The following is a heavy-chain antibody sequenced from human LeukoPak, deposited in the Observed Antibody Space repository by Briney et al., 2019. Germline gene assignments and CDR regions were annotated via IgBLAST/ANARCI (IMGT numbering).Heavy chain of an antibody. CDR2: IYHSGST. CDR1: GVSISSGYY. D-gene: IGHD3-3*01. CDR3: ARQFEGVVNWFDP. J-gene: IGHJ5*02. V-gene: IGHV4-38-2*01. Sequence: SETLSLTCAVSGVSISSGYYWGWIRQPPGKGLEWIGSIYHSGSTYYNPSLKSRVTISVDTSKNQFSLKLSSVTAADTAVYYCARQFEGVVNWFDPWGQGTLVTVSS.